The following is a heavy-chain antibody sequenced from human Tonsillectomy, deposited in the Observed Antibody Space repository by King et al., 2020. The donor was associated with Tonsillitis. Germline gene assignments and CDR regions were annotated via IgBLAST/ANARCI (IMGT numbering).Heavy chain of an antibody. CDR3: AKGSTVGPFDY. CDR2: ISYDGSKK. Sequence: VQLVESGGGVVQPGRSLRLSCAASGFTFSSYGMHWVRQAPGKGLEWVAVISYDGSKKYYEDSVKGRFTISRDNSKNTLYLQINSLRAEDTAVYYCAKGSTVGPFDYWGQGTLVTVSS. J-gene: IGHJ4*02. V-gene: IGHV3-30*18. D-gene: IGHD1-26*01. CDR1: GFTFSSYG.